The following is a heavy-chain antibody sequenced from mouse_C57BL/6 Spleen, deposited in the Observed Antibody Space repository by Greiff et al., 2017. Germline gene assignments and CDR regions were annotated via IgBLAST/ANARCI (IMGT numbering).Heavy chain of an antibody. V-gene: IGHV10-3*01. CDR1: GFTFNTYA. D-gene: IGHD1-1*01. J-gene: IGHJ3*01. CDR3: VREGHGYGSSFWFAY. Sequence: EVQVVESGGGLVQPKGSLKLSCAASGFTFNTYAMHWVRQAPGKGLEWVARIRSKSSNYATYYADSVKDRFTISRDNSQSMLYLQMNNLKTEDTAMYYCVREGHGYGSSFWFAYWGQGTLVTVSA. CDR2: IRSKSSNYAT.